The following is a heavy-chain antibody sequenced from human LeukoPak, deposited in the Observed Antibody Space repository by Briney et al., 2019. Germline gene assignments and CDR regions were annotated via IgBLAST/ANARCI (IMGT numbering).Heavy chain of an antibody. V-gene: IGHV5-51*01. J-gene: IGHJ4*02. Sequence: GESLKISCKGSGYSFSTYGIGWVRQMPGKGLEWMGIIYPGDSDTRYSPSFQGQVTISADKSISTAYLQWSSLKASDSAMYYCARHRASGSGRYYIRYFGYWGQGTLVTVSS. CDR1: GYSFSTYG. D-gene: IGHD3-10*01. CDR2: IYPGDSDT. CDR3: ARHRASGSGRYYIRYFGY.